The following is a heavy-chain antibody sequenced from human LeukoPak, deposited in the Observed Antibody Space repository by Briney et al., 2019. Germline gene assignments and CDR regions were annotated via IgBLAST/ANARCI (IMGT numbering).Heavy chain of an antibody. D-gene: IGHD6-19*01. V-gene: IGHV4-34*01. CDR2: INHSGST. Sequence: SETLSLTCAVYGGSFSGYYWSWIRQPPGKGLEWIGEINHSGSTNYNPSLKSRVTISVDTSKNQFSLKLSSVTAADTAVYYCARGLAISSGWFYHYYYYMDVWGKGTTVTVSS. J-gene: IGHJ6*03. CDR1: GGSFSGYY. CDR3: ARGLAISSGWFYHYYYYMDV.